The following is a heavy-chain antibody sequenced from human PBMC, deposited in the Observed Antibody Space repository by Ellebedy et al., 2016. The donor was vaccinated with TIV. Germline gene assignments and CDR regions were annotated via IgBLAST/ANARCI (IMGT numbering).Heavy chain of an antibody. J-gene: IGHJ4*02. V-gene: IGHV4-30-4*01. Sequence: MPSETLSLTCSVSGASISTGDYYWSWIRQPPGKGLEWIGYIYYSGSTYYNPSLKRRVTMSVDTSKNQFSLKLNSVTAADTAVYYCARGTNYVRGSYKYFDYWGQGTLGTVSS. D-gene: IGHD3-16*01. CDR1: GASISTGDYY. CDR2: IYYSGST. CDR3: ARGTNYVRGSYKYFDY.